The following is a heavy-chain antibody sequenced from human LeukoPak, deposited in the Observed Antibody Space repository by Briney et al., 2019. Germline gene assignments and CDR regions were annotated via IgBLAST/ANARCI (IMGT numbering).Heavy chain of an antibody. V-gene: IGHV3-21*01. CDR3: AKVGIGSRDGYFDY. J-gene: IGHJ4*02. CDR2: ISSSGTYI. D-gene: IGHD6-13*01. Sequence: GGSLRLSCAASTFTFSSYNMNWVRQAPGKGLEWVSSISSSGTYIYYRDSVKGRFTISRDNSMNTLYLQMNSLRAEDTAVYYCAKVGIGSRDGYFDYWGQGTLVTVSS. CDR1: TFTFSSYN.